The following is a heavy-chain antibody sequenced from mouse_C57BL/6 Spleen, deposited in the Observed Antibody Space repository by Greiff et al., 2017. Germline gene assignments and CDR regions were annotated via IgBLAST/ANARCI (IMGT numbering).Heavy chain of an antibody. CDR3: VRQGGYYPAWCAY. CDR1: GFSFNTYA. Sequence: EVKLMESGGGLVQPKGSLKLSCAASGFSFNTYAMNWVRQAPGKGLEWVARIRSKSNNYATYYADSVKDRVTISRDDSESMLYLQMNNLKTEDTAMYYCVRQGGYYPAWCAYWGQGTLVTVSA. J-gene: IGHJ3*01. CDR2: IRSKSNNYAT. V-gene: IGHV10-1*01. D-gene: IGHD2-3*01.